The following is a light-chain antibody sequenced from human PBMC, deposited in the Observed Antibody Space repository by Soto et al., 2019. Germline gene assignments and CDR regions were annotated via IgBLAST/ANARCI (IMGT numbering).Light chain of an antibody. Sequence: DIQMTQSPSSVSASVGDRVTLSCRASQNINHYLSWYQQKPGKAPKLLIFAASSLQTGVPSRFSGSGSGTDFTLTISSLQPEDFATYYCLQHNSYPPTFGQGTKVEIK. CDR3: LQHNSYPPT. CDR2: AAS. J-gene: IGKJ1*01. V-gene: IGKV1-39*01. CDR1: QNINHY.